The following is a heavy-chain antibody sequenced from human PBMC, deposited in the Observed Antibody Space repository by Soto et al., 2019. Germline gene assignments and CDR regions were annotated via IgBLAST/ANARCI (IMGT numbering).Heavy chain of an antibody. CDR2: INHSGST. Sequence: SETLSLTCAVYGGSFSGYYWSWIRQPPGKGLEWIGEINHSGSTNYNPSPKSRVTISVDTSRNQLSLKLSSVTAADTAVYYCAREVTNWKYIGFDYWGQGTPVTVYS. D-gene: IGHD1-7*01. CDR3: AREVTNWKYIGFDY. CDR1: GGSFSGYY. J-gene: IGHJ4*02. V-gene: IGHV4-34*01.